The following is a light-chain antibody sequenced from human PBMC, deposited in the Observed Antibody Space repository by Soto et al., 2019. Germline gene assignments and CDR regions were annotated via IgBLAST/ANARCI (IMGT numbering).Light chain of an antibody. CDR1: SSDVITYNS. J-gene: IGLJ1*01. Sequence: QSALTQPPSVSGSPGQSVTISCTGTSSDVITYNSVSWYQQYPGTVPKLIIYEVSNRPSGVPDRFSGSKSGNTASLTISGLQAEDEADYYCSSYTSSKTYVFGTGTKLTVL. V-gene: IGLV2-18*02. CDR2: EVS. CDR3: SSYTSSKTYV.